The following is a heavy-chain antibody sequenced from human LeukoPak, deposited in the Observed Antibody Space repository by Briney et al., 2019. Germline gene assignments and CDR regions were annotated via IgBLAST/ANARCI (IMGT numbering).Heavy chain of an antibody. CDR2: ISSSSSYI. V-gene: IGHV3-21*01. CDR1: GFIVSTSN. J-gene: IGHJ4*02. CDR3: ARGGGGSYYHLLDY. D-gene: IGHD1-26*01. Sequence: GGSLRLSCAASGFIVSTSNMNWVRQAPGNGLEWVSSISSSSSYIYYADSVKGRFTISRDNAKNSLYLQMNSLRAEDTAVYYCARGGGGSYYHLLDYWGQGTLVTVSS.